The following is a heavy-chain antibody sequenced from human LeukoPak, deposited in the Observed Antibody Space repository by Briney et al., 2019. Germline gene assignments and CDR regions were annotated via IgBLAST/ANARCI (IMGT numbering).Heavy chain of an antibody. CDR3: AHVEMYSTSGFDC. Sequence: EPGPTLLQSTQTLTLTCTFSGFSLSTSGVGVVWSRQPPGKALEWLAVIYWNGDMRYSPSLRSRLTITKDTSKKQVVLTMTNMDPVDTATYYCAHVEMYSTSGFDCCGQGTLVTVSS. CDR2: IYWNGDM. CDR1: GFSLSTSGVG. J-gene: IGHJ5*01. V-gene: IGHV2-5*01. D-gene: IGHD6-6*01.